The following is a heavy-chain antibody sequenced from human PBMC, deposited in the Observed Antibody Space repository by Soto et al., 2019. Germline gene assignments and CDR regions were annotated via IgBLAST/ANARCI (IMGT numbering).Heavy chain of an antibody. CDR2: IYATGDT. CDR1: GASLSRYY. D-gene: IGHD1-26*01. Sequence: SETLSLTCNVSGASLSRYYWSWIRQPPGKGLEWIGRIYATGDTDYNPSLKSRISMSVDMSKKQFSLTLRSVTAADTAIYYCVRDGTKNLRDRFEPWGRGILVTVSS. V-gene: IGHV4-4*07. CDR3: VRDGTKNLRDRFEP. J-gene: IGHJ5*02.